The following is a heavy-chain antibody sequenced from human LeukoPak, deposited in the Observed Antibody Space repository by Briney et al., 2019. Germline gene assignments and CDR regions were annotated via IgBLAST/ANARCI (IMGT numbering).Heavy chain of an antibody. Sequence: ASVKVSCKASGYTFTGYYLHWVRQAPGQGLEWMGYINPNSGGTNYAQKFQGRVTMTGDTSISTAYMELSGLRSDDTAVYYGARPRGFGSGSAHFDFWGQGTLVTVSS. CDR1: GYTFTGYY. V-gene: IGHV1-2*02. D-gene: IGHD3-10*01. J-gene: IGHJ4*02. CDR2: INPNSGGT. CDR3: ARPRGFGSGSAHFDF.